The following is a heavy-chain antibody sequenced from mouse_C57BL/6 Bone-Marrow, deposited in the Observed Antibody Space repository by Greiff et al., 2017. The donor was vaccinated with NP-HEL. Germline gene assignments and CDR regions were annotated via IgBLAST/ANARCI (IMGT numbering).Heavy chain of an antibody. CDR1: GFNIKDDY. D-gene: IGHD1-1*01. J-gene: IGHJ3*01. CDR3: TTGYYYGSSYPAY. CDR2: IDPENGDT. Sequence: VQLQQSGAELVRPGASVKLSCTASGFNIKDDYMHWVKQRPEQGLEWIGWIDPENGDTEYASKFQGKATITADTSSNTAYLQLSSLTSEDTAVYYCTTGYYYGSSYPAYWGQGTLVTVSA. V-gene: IGHV14-4*01.